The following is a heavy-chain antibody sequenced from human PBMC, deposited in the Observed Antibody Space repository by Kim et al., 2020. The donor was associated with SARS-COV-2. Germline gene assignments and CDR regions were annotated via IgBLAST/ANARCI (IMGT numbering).Heavy chain of an antibody. Sequence: PSLKHRVTISVETSKTQFSLKLSSVTAADTAIYHCAKDDGGFLRFSWYFDLWGRGTLVTVSS. J-gene: IGHJ2*01. D-gene: IGHD2-15*01. CDR3: AKDDGGFLRFSWYFDL. V-gene: IGHV4-30-2*04.